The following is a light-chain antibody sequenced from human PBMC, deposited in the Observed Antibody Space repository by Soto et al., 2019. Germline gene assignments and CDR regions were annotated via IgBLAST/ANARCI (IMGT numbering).Light chain of an antibody. Sequence: QMTQSPYSVSVSVGDRVTITCRASQDISSWLAWYQQKPGKAPKLLIYAASTLQSGVPSRFSGSGSGTDFTLTISSLQPEDFATYYCQQLNSYPIPFGQGTLLEIK. CDR3: QQLNSYPIP. CDR2: AAS. V-gene: IGKV1-12*01. CDR1: QDISSW. J-gene: IGKJ5*01.